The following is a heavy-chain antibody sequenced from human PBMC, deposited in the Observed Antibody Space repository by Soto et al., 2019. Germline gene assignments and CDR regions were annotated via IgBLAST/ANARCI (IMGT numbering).Heavy chain of an antibody. J-gene: IGHJ6*02. D-gene: IGHD6-19*01. CDR3: ANSPGIAVAGTRAYYGMDV. V-gene: IGHV3-30*18. CDR1: GFTFSSYG. CDR2: ISYDGSNK. Sequence: QVQLVESGGGVVQPGRSLRLSCAASGFTFSSYGMHWVRQAPGKGLEWVAVISYDGSNKYYADSVKGRFTISRDNSKNTLYLQMTSLRAEDTAVYYCANSPGIAVAGTRAYYGMDVWGQGTTVTVSS.